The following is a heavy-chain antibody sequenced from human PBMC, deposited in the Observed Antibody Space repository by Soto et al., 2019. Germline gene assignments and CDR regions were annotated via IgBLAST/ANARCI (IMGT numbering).Heavy chain of an antibody. CDR3: ARGGYYFYMDV. J-gene: IGHJ6*03. V-gene: IGHV4-4*02. CDR2: IHHSGST. CDR1: GGSISISNW. D-gene: IGHD1-26*01. Sequence: QVQLQESGPGLVKPSETLSLTCAVSGGSISISNWWSWVRQTPGKGLEWIGQIHHSGSTNYSPSLTSRVTTSVDKSKNQFSLKMSSVTAADTAVYYCARGGYYFYMDVWGKGTTVTVSS.